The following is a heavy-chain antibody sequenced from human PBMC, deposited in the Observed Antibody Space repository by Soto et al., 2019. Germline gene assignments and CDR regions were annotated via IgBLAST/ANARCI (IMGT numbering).Heavy chain of an antibody. V-gene: IGHV3-30-3*01. Sequence: GGSLRLSCAASGFTFSSYAMHWVRQAPGKGLEWVAVISYDGSNKYYADSVKGRFTISRDNSKNTPYLQMNSLRAEDTAVYYCAREGIAAAGPTFDYWGQGTLVTV. CDR1: GFTFSSYA. CDR3: AREGIAAAGPTFDY. D-gene: IGHD6-13*01. J-gene: IGHJ4*02. CDR2: ISYDGSNK.